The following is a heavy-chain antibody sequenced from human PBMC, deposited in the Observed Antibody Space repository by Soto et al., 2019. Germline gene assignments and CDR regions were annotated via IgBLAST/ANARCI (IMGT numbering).Heavy chain of an antibody. CDR3: ARDRPFGLYYFDY. D-gene: IGHD2-21*02. V-gene: IGHV3-33*01. Sequence: GGSLRLSCAASGFTFSSYGMHWVRQAPGKGLEWVAVIWYDGSNKYYADSVKGRFTISRDNSKNTLYLQMNSLRAEDTAVYYCARDRPFGLYYFDYWGQGTLVTVSS. CDR2: IWYDGSNK. CDR1: GFTFSSYG. J-gene: IGHJ4*02.